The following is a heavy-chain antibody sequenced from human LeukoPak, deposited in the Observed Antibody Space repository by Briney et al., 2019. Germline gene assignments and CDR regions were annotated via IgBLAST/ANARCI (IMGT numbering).Heavy chain of an antibody. CDR1: GFTFSDAW. V-gene: IGHV3-11*04. D-gene: IGHD3-22*01. J-gene: IGHJ3*02. Sequence: GGSLRLSCAASGFTFSDAWMNWVRQAPGKGLEWVSYISGRGDVIYYADSVKGRFTISRDNAKNSLYLQMNSLRAEDTAVYYCARENFYDSSGYDAFDIWGQGAMVTVSS. CDR2: ISGRGDVI. CDR3: ARENFYDSSGYDAFDI.